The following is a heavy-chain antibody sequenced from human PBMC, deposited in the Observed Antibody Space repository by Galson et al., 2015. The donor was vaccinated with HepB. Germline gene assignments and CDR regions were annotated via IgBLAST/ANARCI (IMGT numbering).Heavy chain of an antibody. V-gene: IGHV1-3*01. CDR1: GYTFTSYA. D-gene: IGHD2-15*01. CDR3: ARDRGVVVVAATCDY. J-gene: IGHJ4*02. CDR2: INAGNGNT. Sequence: SVKVSCKASGYTFTSYAMHWVRQAPGQRLEWMGWINAGNGNTKYSQKFQGRVTITRDTSASTAYMELSSLRSEDTAVYYCARDRGVVVVAATCDYWGQGTLVTVSS.